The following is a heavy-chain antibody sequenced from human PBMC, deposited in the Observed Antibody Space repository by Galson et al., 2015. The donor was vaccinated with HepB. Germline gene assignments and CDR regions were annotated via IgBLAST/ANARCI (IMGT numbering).Heavy chain of an antibody. CDR1: GGTFSSYA. CDR2: IIPIFGTA. J-gene: IGHJ4*02. Sequence: SVKVSCKASGGTFSSYAISWVRQAPGQGLEWMGGIIPIFGTANYAQKFQGRVTITADKSTSTAYMELSSLRSEDTAVYYCARSGGTMIVVVSLDYWGQGTLVTVSS. CDR3: ARSGGTMIVVVSLDY. V-gene: IGHV1-69*06. D-gene: IGHD3-22*01.